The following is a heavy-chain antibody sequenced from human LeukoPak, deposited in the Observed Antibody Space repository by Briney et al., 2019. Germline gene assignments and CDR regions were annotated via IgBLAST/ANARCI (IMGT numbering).Heavy chain of an antibody. V-gene: IGHV1-2*02. J-gene: IGHJ4*02. CDR3: ARVRYRLAETYIDY. CDR1: GYIFTGYY. D-gene: IGHD3-16*01. CDR2: INPNSGDT. Sequence: WASVTVSCKASGYIFTGYYMHWVRQAPGQGLEWMGWINPNSGDTNYAQKFQGRVTMTRDTSISTAYMELSRLRSDDTAVYYCARVRYRLAETYIDYWGQGTLVTVSS.